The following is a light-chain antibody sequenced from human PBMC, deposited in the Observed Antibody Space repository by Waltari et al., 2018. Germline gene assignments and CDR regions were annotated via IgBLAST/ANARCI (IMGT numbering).Light chain of an antibody. V-gene: IGLV3-1*01. J-gene: IGLJ3*02. Sequence: SYEVTQPPSVSVSPGQTARITCSGDNLGTKYACWYQQKPGQSPVLVIYQDNKRPSGNSERFSGFNSGNTATLTISGTQAMDEADYYCQAWDSGSGVVFGGGTKLTVL. CDR1: NLGTKY. CDR2: QDN. CDR3: QAWDSGSGVV.